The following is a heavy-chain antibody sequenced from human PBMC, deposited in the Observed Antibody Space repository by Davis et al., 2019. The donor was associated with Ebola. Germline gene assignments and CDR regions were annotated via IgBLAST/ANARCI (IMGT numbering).Heavy chain of an antibody. CDR3: AREGKVVAATPYDP. D-gene: IGHD2-15*01. CDR2: MNPNSGNT. J-gene: IGHJ5*02. V-gene: IGHV1-8*02. Sequence: ASVKVSCKASGYTFTSYGISWVRQATGQGLEWMGWMNPNSGNTGYAQKFQGRVTMTRNTSISTAYMELSSLRSEDTAVYYCAREGKVVAATPYDPWGQGTLVTVSS. CDR1: GYTFTSYG.